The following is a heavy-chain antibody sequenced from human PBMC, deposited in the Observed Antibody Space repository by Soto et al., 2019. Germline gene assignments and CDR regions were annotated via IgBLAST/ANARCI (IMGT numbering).Heavy chain of an antibody. J-gene: IGHJ4*02. CDR3: TKGADRAVQGFLDWACGH. V-gene: IGHV5-51*01. Sequence: PGGALKISRQGAGYRFTNYSIDWVRQLPEEDFEWIGIIYPEDSETRYSPSFQGLLTIPVDKSISTAYLQWNSMQASVTATYYCTKGADRAVQGFLDWACGHWGQGTPVTVSS. D-gene: IGHD3-9*01. CDR1: GYRFTNYS. CDR2: IYPEDSET.